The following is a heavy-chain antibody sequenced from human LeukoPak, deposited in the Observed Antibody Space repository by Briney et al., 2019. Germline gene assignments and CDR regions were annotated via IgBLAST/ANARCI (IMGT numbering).Heavy chain of an antibody. CDR2: FDPEDGET. CDR1: GYTLTELS. D-gene: IGHD3-10*01. CDR3: ATLARGSSPFDY. J-gene: IGHJ4*02. V-gene: IGHV1-24*01. Sequence: ASVKVSCKVSGYTLTELSMHWVRQAPGKGLEWMGGFDPEDGETIYAQKFQGRVTMTEDTSTDTAYMELSSLRSEDTAVYYCATLARGSSPFDYWGQGTLVTVSS.